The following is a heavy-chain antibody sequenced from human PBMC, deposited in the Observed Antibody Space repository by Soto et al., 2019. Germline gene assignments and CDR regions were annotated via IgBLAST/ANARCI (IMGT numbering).Heavy chain of an antibody. V-gene: IGHV3-48*02. CDR1: GFTFSSFH. J-gene: IGHJ6*02. Sequence: EVPLVESGGGLVQPGGSLRLSCAASGFTFSSFHMNWVRQAPGRGLEWVAYITSSSDTIYYSDSVKGRFTISRDNGQNSMFLQMNSLRDEETAVYYCARVVVVIPPGYYYAMDVWGQGTTVTVSS. CDR2: ITSSSDTI. D-gene: IGHD3-22*01. CDR3: ARVVVVIPPGYYYAMDV.